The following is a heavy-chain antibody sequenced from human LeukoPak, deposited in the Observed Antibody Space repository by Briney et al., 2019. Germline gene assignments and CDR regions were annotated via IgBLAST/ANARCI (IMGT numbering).Heavy chain of an antibody. CDR1: GGTFSSYA. CDR3: AIPYSSSWYGDY. Sequence: SVKVSCKASGGTFSSYAISWVRQAPGQGLEWMGGIIPIFGTANYTQKFQGRVTITADKSTSTAYMELSSLRSEDTAVYYCAIPYSSSWYGDYWGQGTLVTVSS. V-gene: IGHV1-69*06. J-gene: IGHJ4*02. CDR2: IIPIFGTA. D-gene: IGHD6-13*01.